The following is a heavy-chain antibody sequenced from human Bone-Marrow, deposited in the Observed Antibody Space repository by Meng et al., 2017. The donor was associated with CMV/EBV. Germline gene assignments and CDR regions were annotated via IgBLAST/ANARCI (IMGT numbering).Heavy chain of an antibody. Sequence: SETLSLTCTVSGGPIGSGDYYWSWIRQPPGKGLEWIGYIYYSGSTYYSPSLKSRVTMSVDTSKNQFSLKLSSVTAADTAVYYCARAPYYYDNSGYYGGYNWFDPWGQGILVTVSS. V-gene: IGHV4-30-4*08. J-gene: IGHJ5*02. CDR3: ARAPYYYDNSGYYGGYNWFDP. D-gene: IGHD3-22*01. CDR2: IYYSGST. CDR1: GGPIGSGDYY.